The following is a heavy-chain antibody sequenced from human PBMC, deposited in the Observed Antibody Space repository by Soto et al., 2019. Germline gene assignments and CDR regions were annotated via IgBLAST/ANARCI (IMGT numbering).Heavy chain of an antibody. D-gene: IGHD3-16*01. Sequence: EVQLVESGGGLIQPGGSLRLSCAASGFSVSVYYTTWVRQAPGKGLEWVSIIHSDRTTYYADSVKGRLTFSRDNSKNTLYLQMNSLRVEDTAVYYCARVRKGAFDYWGQGSLVTVSS. J-gene: IGHJ4*02. V-gene: IGHV3-53*01. CDR3: ARVRKGAFDY. CDR1: GFSVSVYY. CDR2: IHSDRTT.